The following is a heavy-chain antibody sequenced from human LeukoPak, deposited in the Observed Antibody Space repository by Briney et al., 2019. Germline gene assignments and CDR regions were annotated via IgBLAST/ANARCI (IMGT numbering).Heavy chain of an antibody. J-gene: IGHJ6*04. D-gene: IGHD7-27*01. V-gene: IGHV3-33*01. Sequence: PGGSLRLSCAASGFTFSSHGMHWVRQAPGKGLEWVAVMRYDASNKYYADSVKGRFTISRDNSKNMLYVEMNSLRAEDTAVYYCVRWGSGKVMDVWGKGTTVTVSP. CDR1: GFTFSSHG. CDR2: MRYDASNK. CDR3: VRWGSGKVMDV.